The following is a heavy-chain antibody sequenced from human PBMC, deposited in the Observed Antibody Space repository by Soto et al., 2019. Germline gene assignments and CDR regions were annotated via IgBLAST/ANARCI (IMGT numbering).Heavy chain of an antibody. CDR3: AREXVVLNTVTTFSPFDP. J-gene: IGHJ5*02. V-gene: IGHV4-31*03. CDR2: IYYSGST. Sequence: PLETLCLSCTVSGVFIRSGGYCWSWIRQHSGKGLEWIGYIYYSGSTYYNPSLKSRVTISVDTSKNQFSLKLSSVTAADTAVYYCAREXVVLNTVTTFSPFDPWGQGTLVTVSS. D-gene: IGHD4-4*01. CDR1: GVFIRSGGYC.